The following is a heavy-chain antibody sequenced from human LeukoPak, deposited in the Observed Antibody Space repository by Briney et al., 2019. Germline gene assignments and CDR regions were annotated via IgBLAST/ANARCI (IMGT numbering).Heavy chain of an antibody. CDR1: GFTFSSYW. D-gene: IGHD3-3*01. CDR3: AARGTYYDFWSGYPRSGY. V-gene: IGHV3-74*01. CDR2: INSDGSST. Sequence: PGGSPRLSCAASGFTFSSYWMHWVRQAPGKGLVWVSRINSDGSSTSYADSVKGRFTISRGNAKNTLYLQMNSLRAEDTAVYYCAARGTYYDFWSGYPRSGYWGQGTLVTVSS. J-gene: IGHJ4*02.